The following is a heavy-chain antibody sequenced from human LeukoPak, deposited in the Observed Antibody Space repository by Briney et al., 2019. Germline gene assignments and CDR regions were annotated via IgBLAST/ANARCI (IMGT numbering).Heavy chain of an antibody. Sequence: ASVKVSCKASGYTFTSYYMHWVRQAPGQGLEWMGWISAYNGNTNYAQKLQGRVTMTTDTSTSTAYMELRSLRSDDTAVYYCARDRRYCSSTSCYKNWFDPWGQGTLVTVSS. CDR1: GYTFTSYY. CDR3: ARDRRYCSSTSCYKNWFDP. CDR2: ISAYNGNT. D-gene: IGHD2-2*02. V-gene: IGHV1-18*04. J-gene: IGHJ5*02.